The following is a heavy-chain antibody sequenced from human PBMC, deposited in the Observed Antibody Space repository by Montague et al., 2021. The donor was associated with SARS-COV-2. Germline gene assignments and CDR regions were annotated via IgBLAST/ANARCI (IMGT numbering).Heavy chain of an antibody. J-gene: IGHJ3*02. CDR3: ARVPPYYYDSSGYYSGAFDI. CDR1: GGSISSGSYY. V-gene: IGHV4-61*02. D-gene: IGHD3-22*01. Sequence: TLSLTCTVSGGSISSGSYYWSWIRQPAGKGLEWIGRIYTSGRTNYNPPLKSRVTISVDTSKNQFSLKLSSVPAADTAVYYCARVPPYYYDSSGYYSGAFDIWGQGTMVTVSS. CDR2: IYTSGRT.